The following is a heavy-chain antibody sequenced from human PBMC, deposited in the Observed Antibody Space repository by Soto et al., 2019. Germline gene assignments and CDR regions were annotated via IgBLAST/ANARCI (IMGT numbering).Heavy chain of an antibody. D-gene: IGHD3-3*01. CDR1: GGTFSSYA. J-gene: IGHJ6*02. CDR2: IIPIFGTA. CDR3: ASNYDFFYGMDV. Sequence: SVKVSCKASGGTFSSYAISWVRQAPGQGLEWMGGIIPIFGTANYAQKFQGRVTITADESTSTAYMELSSLRSEDTAVYYCASNYDFFYGMDVWGQGTTVTVSS. V-gene: IGHV1-69*13.